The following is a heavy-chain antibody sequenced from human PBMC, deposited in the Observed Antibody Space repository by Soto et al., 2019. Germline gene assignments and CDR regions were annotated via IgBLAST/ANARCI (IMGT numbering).Heavy chain of an antibody. V-gene: IGHV4-59*01. Sequence: SETLSLTCTVSGGSISSYYWSWIRQPPGKGLEWIGYIYYSGSTNYNPSLKSRVTISVDTSKNQFSLKLSSVTAADTAVYYCARDSSRGYSYGYYGMDVWGQGTTVTVSS. CDR2: IYYSGST. J-gene: IGHJ6*02. D-gene: IGHD5-18*01. CDR1: GGSISSYY. CDR3: ARDSSRGYSYGYYGMDV.